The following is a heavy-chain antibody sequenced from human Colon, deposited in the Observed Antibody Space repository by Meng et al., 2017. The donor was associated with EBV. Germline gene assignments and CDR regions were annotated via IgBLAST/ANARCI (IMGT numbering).Heavy chain of an antibody. V-gene: IGHV7-4-1*02. D-gene: IGHD6-19*01. CDR2: ISTNTGNP. J-gene: IGHJ4*02. CDR3: GTLKYTSGFYGPAY. Sequence: HVPLVQSRSELKKPWASLKVSCKASGYTFTMYPMNWVRQAPGQGLEWMGWISTNTGNPTYAQGFTGRFVFSVDTSVSTAYLQISSLKAEDTAVYYCGTLKYTSGFYGPAYWGQGALVTVSS. CDR1: GYTFTMYP.